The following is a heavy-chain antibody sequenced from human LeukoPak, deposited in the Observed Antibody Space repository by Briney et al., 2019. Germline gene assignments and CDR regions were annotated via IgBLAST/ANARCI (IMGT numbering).Heavy chain of an antibody. CDR3: ARVRYYYGSGSYGDY. V-gene: IGHV4-34*01. J-gene: IGHJ4*02. CDR1: GGSFSGYY. Sequence: SETLSLTCAVYGGSFSGYYWSWIRQPPGKGLEWIGEINHSGSTNYNPSLKSRVTISVDTSNNQFSLKLSSVTAADTAVYYCARVRYYYGSGSYGDYWGQGTLVTVSS. CDR2: INHSGST. D-gene: IGHD3-10*01.